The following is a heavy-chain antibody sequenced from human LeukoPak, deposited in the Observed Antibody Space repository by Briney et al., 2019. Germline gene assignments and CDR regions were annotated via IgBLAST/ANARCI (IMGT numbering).Heavy chain of an antibody. CDR1: GFIFNSYA. CDR2: ISSNGDST. CDR3: ATSYGSNKNPFDY. J-gene: IGHJ4*02. V-gene: IGHV3-64*01. D-gene: IGHD4-23*01. Sequence: GGSLRLSCAVSGFIFNSYAMHWVRQAPGKGLEYVSAISSNGDSTYYANSVRGRFTISRDNSKNTLYLQMGSLRAEDTAVYYCATSYGSNKNPFDYWGQGTLVTVSS.